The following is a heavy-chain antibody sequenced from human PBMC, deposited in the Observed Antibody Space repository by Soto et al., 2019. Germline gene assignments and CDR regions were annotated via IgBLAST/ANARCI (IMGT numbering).Heavy chain of an antibody. J-gene: IGHJ3*02. CDR2: IYYSGST. Sequence: QVQLQESGPGLVKPSQTLSLTCTVSGGSISSGGYYWSWIRQHPGKGLEWIGYIYYSGSTYYNPSLMSRVTISVDTSKNQFSLKLSSVTAADTAVYYCARCKEAYYYDSSGYHDACDIWGQGTMVTVSS. CDR3: ARCKEAYYYDSSGYHDACDI. CDR1: GGSISSGGYY. D-gene: IGHD3-22*01. V-gene: IGHV4-31*03.